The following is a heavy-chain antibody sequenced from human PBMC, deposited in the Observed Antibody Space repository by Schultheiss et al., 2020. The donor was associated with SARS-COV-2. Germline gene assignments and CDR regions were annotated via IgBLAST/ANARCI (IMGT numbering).Heavy chain of an antibody. J-gene: IGHJ6*02. CDR2: IRSKAYGGTT. V-gene: IGHV3-49*04. Sequence: GGSLRLSCVTSGFSFSTSAMHWVRQAPGKGLEWVGFIRSKAYGGTTEYAASVKGRFTISRDDSKSIAYLQMNSLKTEDTAVYYCTRDRSYQLLYRGRDDYYYYGMDVWGQGTTVTVSS. CDR3: TRDRSYQLLYRGRDDYYYYGMDV. CDR1: GFSFSTSA. D-gene: IGHD2-2*02.